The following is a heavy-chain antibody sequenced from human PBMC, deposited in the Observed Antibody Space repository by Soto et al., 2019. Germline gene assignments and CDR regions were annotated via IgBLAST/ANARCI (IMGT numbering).Heavy chain of an antibody. CDR2: IYPNDSDI. CDR3: ARHRGVGCRGRRCNSDNDYCFDS. D-gene: IGHD2-15*01. CDR1: GYTFTAHW. J-gene: IGHJ4*02. Sequence: PGESLKISCKGFGYTFTAHWIAWVRQMPGKGLEWMGIIYPNDSDIRYSPSFQGQVTISADKSISAAYLQWNSLKASDTAMYYCARHRGVGCRGRRCNSDNDYCFDSWGQGXLVTVSS. V-gene: IGHV5-51*01.